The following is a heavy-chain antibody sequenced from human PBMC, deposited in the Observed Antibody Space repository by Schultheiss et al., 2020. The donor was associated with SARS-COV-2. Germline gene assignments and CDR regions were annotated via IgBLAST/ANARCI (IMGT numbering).Heavy chain of an antibody. CDR2: IKSKTDGGTT. D-gene: IGHD2-15*01. V-gene: IGHV3-15*07. CDR3: TTFGRIVVVVAAAGVDY. J-gene: IGHJ4*02. CDR1: GFTFSNAW. Sequence: GESLKISCAASGFTFSNAWMNWVRQAPGKGLEWVGRIKSKTDGGTTDYAAPVKGRFTISRDDSKNTLYLQMNSLKTEDTAVYYCTTFGRIVVVVAAAGVDYWGQGTLVTVSS.